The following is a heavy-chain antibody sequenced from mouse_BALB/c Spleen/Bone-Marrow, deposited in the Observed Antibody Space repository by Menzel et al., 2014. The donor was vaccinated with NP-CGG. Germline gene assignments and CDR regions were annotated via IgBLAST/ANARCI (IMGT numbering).Heavy chain of an antibody. CDR2: IDPANGNT. D-gene: IGHD2-2*01. Sequence: EVQLQQSGAELVKPGASVKLSCTASGFDIKDTYMHWVKQRPEQGLEWIGRIDPANGNTKYDPKFQGKATITADTSSNTAYLQLSSLTSEDTAVYYCARWLRRYYAMDYWGQGTSVTVSS. J-gene: IGHJ4*01. CDR3: ARWLRRYYAMDY. CDR1: GFDIKDTY. V-gene: IGHV14-3*02.